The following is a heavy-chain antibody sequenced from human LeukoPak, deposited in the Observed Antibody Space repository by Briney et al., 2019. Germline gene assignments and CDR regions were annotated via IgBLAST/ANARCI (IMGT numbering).Heavy chain of an antibody. D-gene: IGHD4-11*01. J-gene: IGHJ6*03. CDR1: GFTFSSYS. V-gene: IGHV3-48*04. Sequence: PGGSLRLSCAASGFTFSSYSMNWVRQAPGKGLEWVSYISSSSSTIYYADSVKGRFTISRDNAKNSLYLQMNSLRAEDTAVYYCARESVDDYSSDYYYYYMDVWGKGTTVTVSS. CDR2: ISSSSSTI. CDR3: ARESVDDYSSDYYYYYMDV.